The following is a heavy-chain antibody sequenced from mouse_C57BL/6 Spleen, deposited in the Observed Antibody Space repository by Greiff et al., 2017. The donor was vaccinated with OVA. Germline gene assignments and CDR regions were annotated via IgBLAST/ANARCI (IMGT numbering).Heavy chain of an antibody. Sequence: QVQLKESGAELVKPGASVKISCKASGYAFSSYWMNWVKQRPGKGLEWIGQIYPGDGDTNYNGKFKGKATLTADKSSSTAYMQLSSLTSEDSAVYFCARGSYDYAFDVWGTGTTVTVSS. D-gene: IGHD2-4*01. J-gene: IGHJ1*03. CDR2: IYPGDGDT. CDR1: GYAFSSYW. V-gene: IGHV1-80*01. CDR3: ARGSYDYAFDV.